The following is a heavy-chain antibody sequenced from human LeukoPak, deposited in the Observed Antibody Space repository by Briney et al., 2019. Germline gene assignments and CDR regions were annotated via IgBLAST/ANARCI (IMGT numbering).Heavy chain of an antibody. CDR1: GFRFSDFT. D-gene: IGHD3-16*01. CDR2: IGGRGGST. V-gene: IGHV3-23*01. CDR3: GKEGGA. J-gene: IGHJ5*02. Sequence: GGSLRLSCAASGFRFSDFTMTWVRQAPGKGPEWVSAIGGRGGSTYYADSLGGRFTISRDNSKDMLYLQMNRLKVEDTATYYCGKEGGAWGQGTKVTVSS.